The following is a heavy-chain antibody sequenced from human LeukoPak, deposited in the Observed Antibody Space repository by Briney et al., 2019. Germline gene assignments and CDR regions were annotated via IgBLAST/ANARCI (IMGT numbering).Heavy chain of an antibody. CDR2: INPNSGGT. CDR1: GYTFTGYY. J-gene: IGHJ4*02. D-gene: IGHD3-9*01. V-gene: IGHV1-2*02. Sequence: ASVKVSCKASGYTFTGYYMHWVRQAPGQGLEWMGWINPNSGGTNYAQKFQGRVTMTRDTSISTAYMELSRLRSDDTAVYYCARGRLLRYFDWLLWYWDQGTLVTVSS. CDR3: ARGRLLRYFDWLLWY.